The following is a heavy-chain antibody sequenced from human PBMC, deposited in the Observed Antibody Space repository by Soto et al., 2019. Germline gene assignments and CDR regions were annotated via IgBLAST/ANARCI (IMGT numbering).Heavy chain of an antibody. V-gene: IGHV1-18*01. Sequence: ALVKVSCKASGYTFTSYDINWVRQATGQGLEQMGWMNPNNGNTNYAQKLQGRVTMTTDTSTSTAYMELRSLRSDDTAVYYCARDSYDQDAFDVWGQGTMVTVSS. CDR1: GYTFTSYD. CDR2: MNPNNGNT. CDR3: ARDSYDQDAFDV. D-gene: IGHD3-22*01. J-gene: IGHJ3*01.